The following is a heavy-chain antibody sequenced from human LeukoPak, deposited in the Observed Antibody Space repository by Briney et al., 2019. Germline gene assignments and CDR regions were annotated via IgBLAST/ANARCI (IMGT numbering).Heavy chain of an antibody. D-gene: IGHD2-2*01. CDR3: AKDSRLVGDTYHFDY. V-gene: IGHV3-23*01. Sequence: GGSLRLSCAASGFTFTSYAMSWVRQAPGKGLEWVSAISGSGGSTYYADSVKGRFTISRDNSKNTLFLQMDSVRVEDTAIYYCAKDSRLVGDTYHFDYWGQGTLVTVSS. J-gene: IGHJ4*02. CDR2: ISGSGGST. CDR1: GFTFTSYA.